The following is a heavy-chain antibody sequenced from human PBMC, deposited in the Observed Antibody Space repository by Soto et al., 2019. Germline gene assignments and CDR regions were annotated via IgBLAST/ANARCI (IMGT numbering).Heavy chain of an antibody. V-gene: IGHV3-30*03. J-gene: IGHJ4*02. CDR1: GFTFSSYG. CDR3: SGAESPDTAYFSLY. Sequence: PGGSLRLSCAAPGFTFSSYGMHWVRQAPGKGLEWVAVISYDGSNKYYADSVKGRFTISGDNSKNTLYLQMNSLRAEDMAVYYCSGAESPDTAYFSLYWGQGTPVTVSS. D-gene: IGHD1-26*01. CDR2: ISYDGSNK.